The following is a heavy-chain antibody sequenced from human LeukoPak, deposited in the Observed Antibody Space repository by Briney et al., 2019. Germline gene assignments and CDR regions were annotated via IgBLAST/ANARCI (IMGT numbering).Heavy chain of an antibody. CDR1: GGSISSGGYY. V-gene: IGHV4-31*03. Sequence: SQTLSLTCTVSGGSISSGGYYWSWIRQHPGKGREWIGYIYYSGSTYYNPSLKSRVTISVDTSKNQFSLKLSSVTAADTAVYYCARDRVGGGVDYWGQGTLVTVSS. CDR3: ARDRVGGGVDY. CDR2: IYYSGST. D-gene: IGHD1-26*01. J-gene: IGHJ4*02.